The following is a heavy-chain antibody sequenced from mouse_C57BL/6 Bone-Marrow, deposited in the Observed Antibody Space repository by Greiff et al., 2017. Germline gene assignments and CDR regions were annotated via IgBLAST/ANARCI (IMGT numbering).Heavy chain of an antibody. CDR1: GYTFTSYW. V-gene: IGHV1-55*01. D-gene: IGHD1-1*01. J-gene: IGHJ3*01. CDR3: ARVESYYYGSGYWFAY. CDR2: IYPVSGST. Sequence: VQLQQPGAELVKPGASVKLSCTASGYTFTSYWIPWVKQRPGQGLEWIGEIYPVSGSTNYNEKFKSKATLTVDTSSSTAYMQLSSLTSEDSAVDYCARVESYYYGSGYWFAYGGQGTLVTVSA.